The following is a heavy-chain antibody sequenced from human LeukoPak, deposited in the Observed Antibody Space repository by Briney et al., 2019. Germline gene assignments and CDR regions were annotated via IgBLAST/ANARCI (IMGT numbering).Heavy chain of an antibody. CDR2: INEGGNLK. CDR1: GFTFSAYW. J-gene: IGHJ4*02. D-gene: IGHD3-10*01. V-gene: IGHV3-7*03. CDR3: ARVVPPTDYGSGSYFWDPYYFDY. Sequence: GGSLRLSCAASGFTFSAYWMTWVRQAPGKGLEWVANINEGGNLKYYVDSVKGRFTISRDNTKNSLYLQMNSLRAEDTAVYYCARVVPPTDYGSGSYFWDPYYFDYWGQGTLVTVSS.